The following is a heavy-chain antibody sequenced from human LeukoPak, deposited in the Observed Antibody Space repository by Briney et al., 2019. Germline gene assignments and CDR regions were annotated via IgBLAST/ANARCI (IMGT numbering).Heavy chain of an antibody. CDR1: GFTLSSYW. J-gene: IGHJ4*02. V-gene: IGHV3-74*01. Sequence: GGSLRLSCAASGFTLSSYWMHWVRQAPGKGLMWVSRINTDGSSTSYADSVKGRFTISRDNAKNTLYLQMNSLRAEDTAVYYCARVSHYDILTGYYTGDYFDYWGQGTLVTVSS. CDR3: ARVSHYDILTGYYTGDYFDY. CDR2: INTDGSST. D-gene: IGHD3-9*01.